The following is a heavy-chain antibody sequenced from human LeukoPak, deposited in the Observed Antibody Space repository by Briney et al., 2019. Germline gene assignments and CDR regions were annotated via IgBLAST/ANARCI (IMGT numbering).Heavy chain of an antibody. CDR2: IYTSGST. V-gene: IGHV4-61*02. CDR3: ARERGYHYYMDV. J-gene: IGHJ6*03. CDR1: GGSISSGSYY. Sequence: SQTLSLTCTVSGGSISSGSYYWSWIRQPAGKGLEWIGRIYTSGSTNYNPSLKSRVTISVDTSKNQFSLKLSSVTAADTAVYYCARERGYHYYMDVWGKGTTVTVSS.